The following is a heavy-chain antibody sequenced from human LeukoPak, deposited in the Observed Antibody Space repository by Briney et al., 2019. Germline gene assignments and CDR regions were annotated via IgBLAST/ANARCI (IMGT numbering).Heavy chain of an antibody. CDR3: AKDISYYYDSSGGAFDI. D-gene: IGHD3-22*01. CDR1: GFTFDDYA. Sequence: GRSLRLSCAASGFTFDDYAMRWVRQAPGKGLEWVSGISWNSGSIGYADSVKGRFTISRDNAKNSLYLQMNSLRAEDTALYYCAKDISYYYDSSGGAFDIWGQGTMVTVSS. J-gene: IGHJ3*02. V-gene: IGHV3-9*01. CDR2: ISWNSGSI.